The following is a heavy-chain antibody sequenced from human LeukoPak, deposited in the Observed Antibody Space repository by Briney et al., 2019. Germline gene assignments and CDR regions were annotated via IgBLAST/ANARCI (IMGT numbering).Heavy chain of an antibody. CDR2: IYYSGST. J-gene: IGHJ5*02. CDR1: GGSISSSSYY. CDR3: ASQVPATAVVKNNWFDP. V-gene: IGHV4-39*01. D-gene: IGHD2-2*01. Sequence: PSETLSLTCTVSGGSISSSSYYWGWIRQPPGKGLEWIGSIYYSGSTYYNPSLKSRVTISVDTSKNQFSLRLSSVTAADTAVYYCASQVPATAVVKNNWFDPWGQGTLVTVSS.